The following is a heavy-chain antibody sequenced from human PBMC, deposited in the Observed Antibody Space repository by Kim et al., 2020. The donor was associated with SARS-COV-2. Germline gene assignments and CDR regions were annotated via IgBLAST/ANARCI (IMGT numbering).Heavy chain of an antibody. CDR1: GGSFSGYY. V-gene: IGHV4-34*01. D-gene: IGHD2-2*01. Sequence: SETLSLTCAVYGGSFSGYYWSWIRQPPGKGLEWIGEINHSGSTNYNPSLKSRVTISVDTSKNQFSLKLSSVTAADTAVYYCARGQYQLPRRPHSYYYYM. CDR2: INHSGST. CDR3: ARGQYQLPRRPHSYYYYM. J-gene: IGHJ6*03.